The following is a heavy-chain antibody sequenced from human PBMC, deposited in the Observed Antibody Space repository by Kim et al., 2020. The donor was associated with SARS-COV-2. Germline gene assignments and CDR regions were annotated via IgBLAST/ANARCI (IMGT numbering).Heavy chain of an antibody. CDR2: ISWNSGSI. J-gene: IGHJ4*02. Sequence: GGSLRLSCAASGFTFGDYAMHWVRQAPGKGLEWVSGISWNSGSIGYADSVKGRFTISRDNAKNSLYLQMNSLRAEDTALYYCAKDTVAARPGEGYYFDYWGQGTLVTVSS. D-gene: IGHD6-6*01. V-gene: IGHV3-9*01. CDR3: AKDTVAARPGEGYYFDY. CDR1: GFTFGDYA.